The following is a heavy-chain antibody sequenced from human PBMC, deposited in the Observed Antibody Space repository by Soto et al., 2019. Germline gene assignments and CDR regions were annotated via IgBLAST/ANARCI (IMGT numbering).Heavy chain of an antibody. Sequence: SETLSPTFSVSGDSISNLDYFWAWIRQPPGQALEYIGYIYKSATTYYNPSFESRVAISVDTSKSQFSLNVTSVTAADTAVYFCARGRYCLTGRCFPNWFDSWGQGALVTVSS. V-gene: IGHV4-30-4*01. D-gene: IGHD7-27*01. CDR2: IYKSATT. J-gene: IGHJ5*01. CDR3: ARGRYCLTGRCFPNWFDS. CDR1: GDSISNLDYF.